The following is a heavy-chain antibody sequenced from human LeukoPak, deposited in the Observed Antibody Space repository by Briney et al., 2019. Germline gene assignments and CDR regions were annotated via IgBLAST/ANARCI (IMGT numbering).Heavy chain of an antibody. CDR1: GFTFSSYA. V-gene: IGHV3-23*01. Sequence: GGSLRLSCAASGFTFSSYAMSWVRQASGKGLERVSAISGSGGSTYYADSVKGRFTISRDNSKNTLYLQMNSLRAEDTAVYYCAKVFGVGVAAAAMYYFDYWGQGTLVTVSS. CDR3: AKVFGVGVAAAAMYYFDY. J-gene: IGHJ4*02. CDR2: ISGSGGST. D-gene: IGHD6-13*01.